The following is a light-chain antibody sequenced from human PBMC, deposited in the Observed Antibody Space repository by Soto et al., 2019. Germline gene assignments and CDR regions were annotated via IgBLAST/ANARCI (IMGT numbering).Light chain of an antibody. J-gene: IGKJ1*01. CDR1: QSVSSSY. CDR2: GAS. V-gene: IGKV3-20*01. Sequence: EIVLTQSPGTLSLSPGERATLSCRASQSVSSSYLAWYQQKPGQAPRLLIYGASSRATGIPDRFSGSGSGTDFTLTISRLEPEDFATYYCQQYKSHRRTFGQGTKVEIK. CDR3: QQYKSHRRT.